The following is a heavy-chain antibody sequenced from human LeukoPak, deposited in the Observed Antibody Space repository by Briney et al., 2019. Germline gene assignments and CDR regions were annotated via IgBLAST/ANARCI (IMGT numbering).Heavy chain of an antibody. D-gene: IGHD2-21*02. J-gene: IGHJ3*02. CDR1: GGSISSYY. CDR2: IYYSGST. Sequence: PSETLSLTCTVSGGSISSYYWSWIRQPPGMGLEWIGYIYYSGSTNYNPSLKSRVTISVDTSKNQFSLKLSSVTAADTAVYYCARDRGGDRDWAFDIWGQGTMVTVSS. V-gene: IGHV4-59*01. CDR3: ARDRGGDRDWAFDI.